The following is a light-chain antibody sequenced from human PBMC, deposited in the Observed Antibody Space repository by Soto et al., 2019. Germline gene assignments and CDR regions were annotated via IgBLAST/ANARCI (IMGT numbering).Light chain of an antibody. CDR2: GAS. V-gene: IGKV3-20*01. CDR1: QSVSSSY. J-gene: IGKJ3*01. Sequence: EIVLTQSPGTLSLSPGERATLSCRASQSVSSSYLAWYQQKPGQAPRLLIYGASNRATGIPDRFSGSGSGTDFPLTIRRLEPEDFAVYYCQQYSSSLLFGFGPGTKVDIK. CDR3: QQYSSSLLFG.